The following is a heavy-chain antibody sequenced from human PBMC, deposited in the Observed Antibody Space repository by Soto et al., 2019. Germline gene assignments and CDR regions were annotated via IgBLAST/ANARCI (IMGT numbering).Heavy chain of an antibody. D-gene: IGHD5-12*01. Sequence: QVQLQQWGAGLLKPSETLSLTCAVYGGSFSGYYWSWIRQPPGKGQEWIGEINHSGSTNYNPSLKSRVTISVDPSKNQFPLKLSSVTAADTAVYYCARGRWLRASLDYWGQGTLVTVSS. CDR3: ARGRWLRASLDY. V-gene: IGHV4-34*01. CDR1: GGSFSGYY. J-gene: IGHJ4*02. CDR2: INHSGST.